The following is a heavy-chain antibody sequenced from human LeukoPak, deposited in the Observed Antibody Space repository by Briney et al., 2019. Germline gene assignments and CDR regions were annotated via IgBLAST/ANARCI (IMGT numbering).Heavy chain of an antibody. CDR1: GFTFSSYA. J-gene: IGHJ4*02. Sequence: GGSLRLSCAASGFTFSSYAMSWVRQAPGKGLEWASAISGSGGSTYYADSVKGRFTISRDNSKNTLYLQMNSLRAEDTAVYYCAKLGDRMTTVTSDYWGQGTLVTVSS. V-gene: IGHV3-23*01. CDR2: ISGSGGST. CDR3: AKLGDRMTTVTSDY. D-gene: IGHD4-17*01.